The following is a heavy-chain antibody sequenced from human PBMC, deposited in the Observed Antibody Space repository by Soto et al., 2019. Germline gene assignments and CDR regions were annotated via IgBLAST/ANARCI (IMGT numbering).Heavy chain of an antibody. CDR1: GGSVSSGSHY. CDR2: IYYSGST. V-gene: IGHV4-61*01. J-gene: IGHJ4*02. Sequence: QVQLQESGPGLVKPSETLSLTCTVSGGSVSSGSHYWSWIRQPPGKGLEWLGYIYYSGSTNYNPSPKSRVTIAIDTSKSQFSLKLSSVTGADTAVYSCARVPTVTSFDYWGQGTLITVSS. CDR3: ARVPTVTSFDY. D-gene: IGHD4-4*01.